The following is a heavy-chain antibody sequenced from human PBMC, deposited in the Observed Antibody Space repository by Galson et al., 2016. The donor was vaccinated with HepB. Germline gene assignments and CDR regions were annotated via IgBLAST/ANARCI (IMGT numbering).Heavy chain of an antibody. D-gene: IGHD2/OR15-2a*01. J-gene: IGHJ4*02. Sequence: SETLSLTCDVHGGSISGYHWNWIRQPPGKGLEWPGEINDGGITSYSPSLESRVTVSVDLSKSQLSLNLVAVTAADTAVYYCARGRGRTWPTSDYWGQGVLVTVSS. CDR1: GGSISGYH. CDR2: INDGGIT. V-gene: IGHV4-34*01. CDR3: ARGRGRTWPTSDY.